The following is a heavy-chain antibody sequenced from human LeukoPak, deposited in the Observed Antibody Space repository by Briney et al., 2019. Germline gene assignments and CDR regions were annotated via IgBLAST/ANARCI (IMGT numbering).Heavy chain of an antibody. CDR2: IKQDGSDK. D-gene: IGHD2-21*01. CDR3: ARETPVIPDPAWSDP. J-gene: IGHJ5*02. Sequence: GGPLRLSCAASGFTFNTYWMSWVRQAPGKGLEWVANIKQDGSDKYYVDSVKGRFTISRDNAKNSLYLQMDSLRAEDTAVYYCARETPVIPDPAWSDPGGRETLVTFSS. V-gene: IGHV3-7*01. CDR1: GFTFNTYW.